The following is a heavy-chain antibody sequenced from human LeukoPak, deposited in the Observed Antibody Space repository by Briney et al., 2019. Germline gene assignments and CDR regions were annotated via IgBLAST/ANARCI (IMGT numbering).Heavy chain of an antibody. D-gene: IGHD6-19*01. V-gene: IGHV3-64*05. CDR1: GFTFGRYA. J-gene: IGHJ4*02. CDR3: VKDRGAVAGYYFDY. Sequence: GGSLRLSCSASGFTFGRYAMHWVRQAPGKGLESVSRISSDGGRTYYADSVKGRFSISRDNSKNTLYVQLSSLRAEDAAVYYCVKDRGAVAGYYFDYWGQGTLVTVSS. CDR2: ISSDGGRT.